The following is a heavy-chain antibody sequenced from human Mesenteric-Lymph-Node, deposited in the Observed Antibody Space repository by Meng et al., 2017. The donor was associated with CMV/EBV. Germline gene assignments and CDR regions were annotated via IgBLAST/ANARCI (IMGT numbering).Heavy chain of an antibody. Sequence: SETLSLTCVVYGGSFSDYYWSWIRQPPGKGLEWIGEINHSGSTNYNPSLKSRVTISMDTSKNLVSLRLSSVTAADTAVYYCARGITNWVVYFDFWGQGALVTVSS. CDR1: GGSFSDYY. V-gene: IGHV4-34*01. D-gene: IGHD1-1*01. CDR3: ARGITNWVVYFDF. CDR2: INHSGST. J-gene: IGHJ4*02.